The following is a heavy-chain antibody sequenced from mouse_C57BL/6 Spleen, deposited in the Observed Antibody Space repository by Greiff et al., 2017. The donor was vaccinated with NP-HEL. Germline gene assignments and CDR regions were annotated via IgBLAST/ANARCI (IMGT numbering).Heavy chain of an antibody. CDR2: IDPSDSYT. CDR1: GYTFTSYW. V-gene: IGHV1-69*01. J-gene: IGHJ3*01. CDR3: ARGTAQATSFAY. D-gene: IGHD3-2*02. Sequence: VQLQQSGAELVMPGASVKLSCKASGYTFTSYWMHWVKQRPGQGLEWIGEIDPSDSYTNYNQKFKGKSTLTVDKSSSTAYMQLSSLTSEDSAVYYCARGTAQATSFAYWGQGTLVTVSA.